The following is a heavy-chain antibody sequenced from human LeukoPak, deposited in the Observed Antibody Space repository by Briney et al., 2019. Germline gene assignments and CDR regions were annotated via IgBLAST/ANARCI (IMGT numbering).Heavy chain of an antibody. J-gene: IGHJ4*02. V-gene: IGHV3-23*01. CDR2: ISGSGGTGT. Sequence: GGSLRLSCAASGFIFSSYAMSWVRQAPGKGLEWVSAISGSGGTGTYYADSVKGRFTISRDNSKNTLYLQMNSLRAEDTAVYYCARGRGLPVRPPNEGFLDYWGRGTLVTVSS. CDR1: GFIFSSYA. CDR3: ARGRGLPVRPPNEGFLDY. D-gene: IGHD6-6*01.